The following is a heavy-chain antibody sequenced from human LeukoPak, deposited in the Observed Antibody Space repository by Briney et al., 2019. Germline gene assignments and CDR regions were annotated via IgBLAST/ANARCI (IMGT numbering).Heavy chain of an antibody. CDR2: FIPILRTP. J-gene: IGHJ3*02. V-gene: IGHV1-69*05. Sequence: VASVKVSCKTSGGTVSSFALSWMRQAPGQGPEWMGGFIPILRTPKDAQKFQGRVTITTDESTDTLYMELSGLRVEDTAVYYCAAPSRGHAFDIWGQGTVVTV. D-gene: IGHD3-10*01. CDR3: AAPSRGHAFDI. CDR1: GGTVSSFA.